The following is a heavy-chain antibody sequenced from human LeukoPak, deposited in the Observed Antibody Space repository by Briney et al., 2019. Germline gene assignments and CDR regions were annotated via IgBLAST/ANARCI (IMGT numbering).Heavy chain of an antibody. D-gene: IGHD6-19*01. Sequence: GASVKVSCKASGYTFTDYYMHWVRQAHGQGLEWMGWINPNSGGTNYAQKFQGRVTMTRDTSISTAYMELSRLRSDDTAVYYCARVGWSRIAVAGPHYYGMDVWGQGTTVTVSS. CDR2: INPNSGGT. CDR3: ARVGWSRIAVAGPHYYGMDV. J-gene: IGHJ6*02. V-gene: IGHV1-2*02. CDR1: GYTFTDYY.